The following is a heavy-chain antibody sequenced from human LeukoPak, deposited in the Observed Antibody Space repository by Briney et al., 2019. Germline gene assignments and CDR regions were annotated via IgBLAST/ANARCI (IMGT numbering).Heavy chain of an antibody. CDR1: GYTFTGYY. V-gene: IGHV1-2*02. CDR2: INPNSGGT. Sequence: ASVKVSCKASGYTFTGYYMHWVRQAPGQGLEWMGWINPNSGGTNYAQKFQGRVTMTGDTSISTAYMELSRLRSDDTAVYYCARVGRRITIFGISKGAFDPWGQGTLVTVSS. J-gene: IGHJ5*02. D-gene: IGHD3-3*01. CDR3: ARVGRRITIFGISKGAFDP.